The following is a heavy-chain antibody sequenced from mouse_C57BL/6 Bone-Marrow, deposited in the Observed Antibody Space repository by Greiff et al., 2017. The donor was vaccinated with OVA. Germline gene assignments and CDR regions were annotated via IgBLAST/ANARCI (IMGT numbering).Heavy chain of an antibody. J-gene: IGHJ2*01. V-gene: IGHV14-3*01. D-gene: IGHD1-1*01. CDR3: ARMGAVVAPYY. CDR2: IDPANGNP. CDR1: GFTIKNTY. Sequence: VQLQQSVAELVRPGASVKLSCTASGFTIKNTYMHWVKQRPEQGLEWIGRIDPANGNPNYAPKFQGKATITADTSSNTAYLQLSSRTSEDTAIYYYARMGAVVAPYYWGQGTALTVTA.